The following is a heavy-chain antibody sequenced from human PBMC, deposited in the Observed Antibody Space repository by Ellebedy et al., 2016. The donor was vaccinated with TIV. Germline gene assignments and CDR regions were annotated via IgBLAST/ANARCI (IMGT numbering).Heavy chain of an antibody. V-gene: IGHV1-69*13. J-gene: IGHJ4*02. CDR2: IIPIFGTA. D-gene: IGHD3-22*01. CDR1: GGTFSSYA. CDR3: ARGGIYYDSFDY. Sequence: SVKVSYXASGGTFSSYAISWVRQAPGQGLEWMGGIIPIFGTANYAQKFQGRVTITADESTSTAYMELSSLRSEDTAVYYCARGGIYYDSFDYWGQGTLVTVSS.